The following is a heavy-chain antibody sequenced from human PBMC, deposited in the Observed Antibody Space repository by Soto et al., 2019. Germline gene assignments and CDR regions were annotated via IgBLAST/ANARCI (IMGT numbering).Heavy chain of an antibody. CDR1: GFTFDSYG. CDR2: ISSDGNNK. V-gene: IGHV3-30*18. J-gene: IGHJ5*02. CDR3: ANDLLQTTVTTGGS. D-gene: IGHD4-17*01. Sequence: QVQLVESGGGVVQPGRSLRLSCAASGFTFDSYGMHWVRQAPGKGLEWVAVISSDGNNKYYADSVKGRFSIYRDNFNNRLYLKRRSLIVEDKSVYYCANDLLQTTVTTGGSWGQGPLVPVS.